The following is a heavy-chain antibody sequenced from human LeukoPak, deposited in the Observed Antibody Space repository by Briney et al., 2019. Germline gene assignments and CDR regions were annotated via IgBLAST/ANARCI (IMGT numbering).Heavy chain of an antibody. Sequence: GGSLRLSCAASGFTFSSYGMHWVRQAPGKGLEWVSTITDDGYNTYSADSVKGRITFSRDNSKNTLSLQLRSLRAEDTAVYYCAKDLSYTSGASDHWGQGTLVTVSS. CDR1: GFTFSSYG. J-gene: IGHJ4*02. CDR2: ITDDGYNT. D-gene: IGHD6-19*01. V-gene: IGHV3-23*01. CDR3: AKDLSYTSGASDH.